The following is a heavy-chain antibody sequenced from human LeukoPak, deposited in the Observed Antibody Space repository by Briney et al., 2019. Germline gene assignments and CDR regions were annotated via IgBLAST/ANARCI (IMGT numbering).Heavy chain of an antibody. CDR1: GFTFNNYA. J-gene: IGHJ4*02. Sequence: RRGSHRLSCAASGFTFNNYAMNWVGQAPGKGLEWVSGIGVRGLTTYYADSVKGRFTISRDNSKNTMYLQINSLRAEDTAIYYCARPTSYYLDTWGQPTMVGDSS. V-gene: IGHV3-23*01. D-gene: IGHD1-1*01. CDR2: IGVRGLTT. CDR3: ARPTSYYLDT.